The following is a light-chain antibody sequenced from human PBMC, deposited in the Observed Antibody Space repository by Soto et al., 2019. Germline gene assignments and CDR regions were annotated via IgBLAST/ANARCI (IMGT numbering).Light chain of an antibody. Sequence: QSVLTQPASVSWSPGQSITISCTGTSSDIVAYNYVCWYQQYPGKAPKLMIYGVTNRPSGFSNRFSGSKTGNTASLTISGLKAEDEADYYCFSHRSGECHVFGNGTK. CDR1: SSDIVAYNY. J-gene: IGLJ1*01. CDR3: FSHRSGECHV. V-gene: IGLV2-14*01. CDR2: GVT.